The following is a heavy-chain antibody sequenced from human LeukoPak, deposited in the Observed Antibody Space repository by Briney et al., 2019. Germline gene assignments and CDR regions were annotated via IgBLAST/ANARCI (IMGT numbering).Heavy chain of an antibody. V-gene: IGHV3-30*04. Sequence: GGSLRLSCAASGFTFSSYAMHWVRQAPGKGLEWVAVISYDGSNKYYADSVKGRFTISRDNSKNTLYLQMNSLRAEDTAVYYCARRGTAPTYSYYYMDVWGKGTTVTVSS. J-gene: IGHJ6*03. CDR3: ARRGTAPTYSYYYMDV. D-gene: IGHD1-26*01. CDR2: ISYDGSNK. CDR1: GFTFSSYA.